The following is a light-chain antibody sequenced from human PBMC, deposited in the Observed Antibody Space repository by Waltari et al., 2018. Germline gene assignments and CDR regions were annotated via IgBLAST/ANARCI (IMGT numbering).Light chain of an antibody. CDR2: YDS. Sequence: SYVLTQPPSASVAPGKTARLTCGGNNIGSNSVQWYQLKPGQAPVLVIYYDSDRPSGIPERFSGSNSGNTATLTISRVEAGDEADYYCQVWDNSSDQGVFGGGTKLTVL. CDR3: QVWDNSSDQGV. J-gene: IGLJ3*02. V-gene: IGLV3-21*04. CDR1: NIGSNS.